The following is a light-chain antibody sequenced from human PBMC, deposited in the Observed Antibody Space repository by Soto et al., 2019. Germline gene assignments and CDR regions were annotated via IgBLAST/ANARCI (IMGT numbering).Light chain of an antibody. CDR3: QHYINSQWT. V-gene: IGKV3-20*01. Sequence: EIVLTQSPGTLSLSPGERATLSCRPSQSVGSTYLDWYQQKPGQAPRLLIYAASSMATGIQDRFSGSSSATDFPLTIARLEPHDFAVYYCQHYINSQWTFGQGTKVEIK. CDR2: AAS. CDR1: QSVGSTY. J-gene: IGKJ1*01.